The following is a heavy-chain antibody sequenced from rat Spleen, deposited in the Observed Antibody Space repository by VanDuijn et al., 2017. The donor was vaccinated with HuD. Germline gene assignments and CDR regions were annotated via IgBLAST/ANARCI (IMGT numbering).Heavy chain of an antibody. CDR2: ISYRGST. J-gene: IGHJ2*01. Sequence: EVQLQESGPGLVKPSQSLSLTCSVTGYSITSNYWGWIRKFPGNKMEWMGYISYRGSTSYNPSLKSRISITRDTSKNQFFLQLNSVTTEDTATYYCARWDYSSYPDYWGQGVMVTVSS. D-gene: IGHD1-8*01. CDR3: ARWDYSSYPDY. CDR1: GYSITSNY. V-gene: IGHV3-1*01.